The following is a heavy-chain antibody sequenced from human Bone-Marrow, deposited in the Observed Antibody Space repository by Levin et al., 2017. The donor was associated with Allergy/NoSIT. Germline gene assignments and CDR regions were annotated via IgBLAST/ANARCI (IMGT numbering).Heavy chain of an antibody. CDR2: INHSGST. CDR3: ARAFSTVTTGDAFDI. J-gene: IGHJ3*02. CDR1: GGSFSGYY. V-gene: IGHV4-34*01. D-gene: IGHD4-17*01. Sequence: SQTLSLTCAVYGGSFSGYYWSWIRQPPGKGLEWIGEINHSGSTNYNPSLKSRVTISVDTSKNQFSLKLSSVTAADTAVYYCARAFSTVTTGDAFDIWGQGTMVTVSS.